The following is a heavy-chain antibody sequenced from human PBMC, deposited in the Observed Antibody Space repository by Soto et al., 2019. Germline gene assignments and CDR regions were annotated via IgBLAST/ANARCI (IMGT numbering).Heavy chain of an antibody. V-gene: IGHV1-69*13. CDR3: ARTAPMDAGDKYYYDF. J-gene: IGHJ4*02. CDR2: IIPFFGTA. CDR1: GGTFSTFG. D-gene: IGHD3-16*01. Sequence: SVKVSCKTSGGTFSTFGISCVLQSPLQGLEWMGGIIPFFGTAEYSQKFEDRITITADESTNTVYMDLRSLTSEDTAIYCCARTAPMDAGDKYYYDFWGQGALVTVSS.